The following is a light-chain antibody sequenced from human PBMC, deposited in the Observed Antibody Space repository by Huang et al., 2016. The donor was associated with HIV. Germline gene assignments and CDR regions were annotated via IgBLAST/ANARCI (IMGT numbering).Light chain of an antibody. V-gene: IGKV3-15*01. CDR2: GAS. Sequence: EIVMTQSPVTLSVSPGGRATLSCRASQSVSSNLAWYQQKPGQAPRLLIYGASTRATGVPARFIGSGSGTEFTLTISSLQSEDFALYYCQQYNNWPPITFGQGTRLEIK. CDR1: QSVSSN. J-gene: IGKJ5*01. CDR3: QQYNNWPPIT.